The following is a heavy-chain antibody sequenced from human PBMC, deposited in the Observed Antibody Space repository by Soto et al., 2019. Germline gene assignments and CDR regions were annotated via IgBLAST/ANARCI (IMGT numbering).Heavy chain of an antibody. V-gene: IGHV3-30-3*01. J-gene: IGHJ2*01. CDR3: ARDHDYYDSSGYPNYWYFDL. CDR2: ISYDGSNK. D-gene: IGHD3-22*01. Sequence: ESGGGVVQPGRSLRLSCAASGFTFSSYAMHWVRQAPGKGLEWVAVISYDGSNKYYADSVKGRFTISRDNSKNTLYLQMNSLRAEDTAVYYCARDHDYYDSSGYPNYWYFDLWGRGTLVTVSS. CDR1: GFTFSSYA.